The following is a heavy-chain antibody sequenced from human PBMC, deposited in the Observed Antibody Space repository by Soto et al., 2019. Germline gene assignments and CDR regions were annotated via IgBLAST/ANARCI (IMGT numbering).Heavy chain of an antibody. Sequence: SVKVSCKASGGTFSSYAISWVRQAPGQGLEWMGGIIPIFGTANYAQKFQGRVTITADESTSTAYMELSSLRSEDTAVYYCARVYLIKGGGGSGYSGYVGYFDYWGQGSLVTVSS. CDR2: IIPIFGTA. CDR3: ARVYLIKGGGGSGYSGYVGYFDY. CDR1: GGTFSSYA. V-gene: IGHV1-69*13. J-gene: IGHJ4*02. D-gene: IGHD5-12*01.